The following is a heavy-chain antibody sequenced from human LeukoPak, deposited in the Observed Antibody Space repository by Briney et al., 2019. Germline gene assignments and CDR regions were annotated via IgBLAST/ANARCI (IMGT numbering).Heavy chain of an antibody. D-gene: IGHD3-22*01. Sequence: GGSLRLSCAASGFTFSNYWMTWVRQAPRKGLEWVGNIKQDGSEKYYMDSVKGRFTISRDNAKNSLYLQMNSLRAEDTAVYYCARGPHDSSGYYLTLWGRGTPVTVSS. J-gene: IGHJ2*01. CDR3: ARGPHDSSGYYLTL. CDR1: GFTFSNYW. CDR2: IKQDGSEK. V-gene: IGHV3-7*01.